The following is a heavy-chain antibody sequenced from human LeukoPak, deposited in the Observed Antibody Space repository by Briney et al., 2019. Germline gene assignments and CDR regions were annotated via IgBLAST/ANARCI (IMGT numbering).Heavy chain of an antibody. CDR3: GRGWKLTLWADY. V-gene: IGHV3-30*04. D-gene: IGHD1-1*01. Sequence: GGSLRLSCAASGFTFSSFAMHWVRQAPGKGLEWVAVISYDGSKKYYTDSVKGRSTISRDNSKNTVYLQMNSVRAEDTAVYHCGRGWKLTLWADYWGQGTLVTVSS. J-gene: IGHJ4*02. CDR1: GFTFSSFA. CDR2: ISYDGSKK.